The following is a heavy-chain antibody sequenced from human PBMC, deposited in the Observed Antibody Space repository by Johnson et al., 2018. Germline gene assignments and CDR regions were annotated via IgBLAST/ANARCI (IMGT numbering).Heavy chain of an antibody. CDR1: GFTFSSYG. V-gene: IGHV3-33*01. CDR2: IWYDGSNK. D-gene: IGHD3-22*01. J-gene: IGHJ6*02. CDR3: ARDGPKYYDSSGYYWYYGMDV. Sequence: QVQLVQSGGGVVQPGRSLRLSCAASGFTFSSYGMHWVRQAPGKGLEWVAVIWYDGSNKYYADSVKGRFTISRDNAKKSLYLQMNSLRVEDTAVYYCARDGPKYYDSSGYYWYYGMDVWGQGTTVTVSS.